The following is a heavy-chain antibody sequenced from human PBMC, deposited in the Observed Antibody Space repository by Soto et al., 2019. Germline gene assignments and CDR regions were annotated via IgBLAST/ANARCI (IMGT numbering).Heavy chain of an antibody. J-gene: IGHJ4*02. CDR1: SGSLSGYY. D-gene: IGHD2-15*01. Sequence: AETLSLTWSLYSGSLSGYYWSWIRQPPGKGPEWIGEISPSGTTNYSPALKRRVSISVDTSKNQFSLNLPWLTATDTAGYYCARASKGSGSAQTRPDYWGQGSLVTVSS. CDR2: ISPSGTT. CDR3: ARASKGSGSAQTRPDY. V-gene: IGHV4-34*01.